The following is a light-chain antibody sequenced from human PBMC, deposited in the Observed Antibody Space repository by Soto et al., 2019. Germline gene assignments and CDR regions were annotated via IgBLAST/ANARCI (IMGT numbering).Light chain of an antibody. V-gene: IGKV4-1*01. CDR3: QQYYRGTWT. CDR1: QSVLYSSNNKNY. CDR2: WAS. Sequence: DIVMTQSPDSLAVSLGERATINCKSSQSVLYSSNNKNYLAWYQQKPGQPPKLLIYWASTRESGVPDRFSGSGSGTDFTLTISSLQAEDVAVYYCQQYYRGTWTFGQGTKVEIK. J-gene: IGKJ1*01.